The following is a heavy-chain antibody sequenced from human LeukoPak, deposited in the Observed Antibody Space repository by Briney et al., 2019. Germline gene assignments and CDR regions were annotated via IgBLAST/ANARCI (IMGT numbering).Heavy chain of an antibody. D-gene: IGHD2-21*02. Sequence: VASVKVSCKASGGTFSSYAISWVRQAPGQGLEWMGGIIPIFGTANYAQKFQGRVTITADESTSTAYMELSSLRSEDTAVYYCARGCCGGDCYSGLPFDYWGQGTLVTVSS. J-gene: IGHJ4*02. CDR3: ARGCCGGDCYSGLPFDY. CDR1: GGTFSSYA. CDR2: IIPIFGTA. V-gene: IGHV1-69*13.